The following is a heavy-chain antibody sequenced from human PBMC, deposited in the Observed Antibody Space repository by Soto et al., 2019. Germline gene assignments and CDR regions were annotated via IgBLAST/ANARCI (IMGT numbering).Heavy chain of an antibody. CDR1: GFTVSNNY. CDR3: ARVVISGSYLDY. V-gene: IGHV3-66*01. Sequence: GGSLRLSCAASGFTVSNNYMTWVRQAPGEGLEWVSVIYNGGNTYYGDSMKGRFTISRDNAKNSLYLQMNSLRAEDTAVYYCARVVISGSYLDYWGQGTLVTVSS. D-gene: IGHD1-26*01. J-gene: IGHJ4*02. CDR2: IYNGGNT.